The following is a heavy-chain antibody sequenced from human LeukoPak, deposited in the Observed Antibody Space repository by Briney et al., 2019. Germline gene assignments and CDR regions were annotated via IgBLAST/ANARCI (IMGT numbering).Heavy chain of an antibody. D-gene: IGHD3-10*01. CDR1: GYTFTGYY. V-gene: IGHV1-2*02. CDR3: ARDLGALAITMVRGVITPPYNWFDP. Sequence: ASVKVSCKASGYTFTGYYMHWVRQAPGQGLEWMGWINPNSGGTNYAQKFQGRVTMTRDTSISTAYMELSRLGSDDTAVYYCARDLGALAITMVRGVITPPYNWFDPWGQGTLVTVSS. CDR2: INPNSGGT. J-gene: IGHJ5*02.